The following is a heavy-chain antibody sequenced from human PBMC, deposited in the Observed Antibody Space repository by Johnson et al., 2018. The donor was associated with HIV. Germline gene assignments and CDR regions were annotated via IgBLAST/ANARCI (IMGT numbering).Heavy chain of an antibody. D-gene: IGHD5-18*01. CDR2: IKSKTDGGTT. J-gene: IGHJ3*02. Sequence: VQLVESGGGLVKPGGSLRLSCGPSGFTVTNAWMNWVRQAPGKGLEWVGRIKSKTDGGTTDYAAPVKGKFTISRDDSKTTVYLQMNSLKTGDTAVYYCARDTAMVHDAFDIWGQGTMVTVSS. V-gene: IGHV3-15*01. CDR3: ARDTAMVHDAFDI. CDR1: GFTVTNAW.